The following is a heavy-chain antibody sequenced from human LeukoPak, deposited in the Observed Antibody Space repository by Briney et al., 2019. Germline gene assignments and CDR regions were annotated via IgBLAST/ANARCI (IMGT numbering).Heavy chain of an antibody. CDR3: ARDRWLHRHHGFDY. CDR2: INHSGST. V-gene: IGHV4-34*01. J-gene: IGHJ4*02. Sequence: PLETLSLTCAVYGGSSSGYYWSWIRQPPGKGLEWIGEINHSGSTNYNPSLKSRVTISVDTSKNQFSLKLSSVTAADTAVYYCARDRWLHRHHGFDYWGQGTLVTVSS. CDR1: GGSSSGYY. D-gene: IGHD5-18*01.